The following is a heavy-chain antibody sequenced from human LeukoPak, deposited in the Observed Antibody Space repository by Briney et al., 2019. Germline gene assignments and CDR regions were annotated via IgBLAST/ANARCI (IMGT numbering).Heavy chain of an antibody. J-gene: IGHJ4*02. Sequence: SETLSLACTVSGGSISSTYYYWGWIRQPPGKGLEWIGNFHYSGSNSYNPSLKSRVTISVDTSKNQFSLRLSSVTAADTAVYYCARQVTFGYAYAYYFDYWGQGTLVTVSS. V-gene: IGHV4-39*01. D-gene: IGHD3-16*01. CDR1: GGSISSTYYY. CDR3: ARQVTFGYAYAYYFDY. CDR2: FHYSGSN.